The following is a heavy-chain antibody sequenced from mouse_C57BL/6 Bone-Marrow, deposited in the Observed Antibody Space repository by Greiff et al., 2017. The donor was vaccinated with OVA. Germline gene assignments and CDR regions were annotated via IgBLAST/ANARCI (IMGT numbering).Heavy chain of an antibody. Sequence: QVQLKEPGAELVRPGSSVKLSCKASGYTFTSYWMDWVKQRPGQGLEWIGNIYPSDSETHYNQKFKDKATLTVDKSSSTAYMQLSSLTSEDSAVYYCARGGYYYGSSYCYWGQGTTLTVSS. D-gene: IGHD1-1*01. CDR3: ARGGYYYGSSYCY. J-gene: IGHJ2*01. CDR2: IYPSDSET. V-gene: IGHV1-61*01. CDR1: GYTFTSYW.